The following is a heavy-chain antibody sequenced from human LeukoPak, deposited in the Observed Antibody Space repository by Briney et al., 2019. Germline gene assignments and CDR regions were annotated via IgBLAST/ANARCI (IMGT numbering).Heavy chain of an antibody. CDR3: ARDLGVVVPAARFDY. CDR1: GYTLTSYG. D-gene: IGHD2-2*01. CDR2: ISAYNGNT. Sequence: GASVKVSCKASGYTLTSYGISWVRQAPGQGLEWMGWISAYNGNTNYAQKLQGRVTMTTDTSTSTAYMELRSLRSDDTAVYCCARDLGVVVPAARFDYWGQGTLVTVSS. J-gene: IGHJ4*02. V-gene: IGHV1-18*01.